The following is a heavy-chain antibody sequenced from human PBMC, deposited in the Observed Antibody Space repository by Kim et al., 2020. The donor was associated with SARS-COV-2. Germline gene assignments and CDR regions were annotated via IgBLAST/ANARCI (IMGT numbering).Heavy chain of an antibody. D-gene: IGHD3-3*01. CDR1: GFTFSNAW. CDR2: IKSKTDGGTT. V-gene: IGHV3-15*01. CDR3: TPLGDFWSGNTPHYYYGMDV. J-gene: IGHJ6*02. Sequence: GGSLRLSCAASGFTFSNAWMSWVRQAPGKGLEWVGRIKSKTDGGTTDYAAPVKGRFTISRDDSKNTLYLQMNSLKTEDTAVYYCTPLGDFWSGNTPHYYYGMDVWGQGTTVTVSS.